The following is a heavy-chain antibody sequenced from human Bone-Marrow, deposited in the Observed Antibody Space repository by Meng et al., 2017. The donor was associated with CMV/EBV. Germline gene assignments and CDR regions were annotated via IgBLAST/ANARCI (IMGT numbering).Heavy chain of an antibody. CDR3: ARDYSNYVFDYYHGMDV. V-gene: IGHV4-34*01. Sequence: GSLRLSCAVYGGSFSGYYWSWIRQPPGKGLEWIGEINHSGSTNYNPSLKSRVTISVDTSKNQFSLKLSSVTAADTAVYYCARDYSNYVFDYYHGMDVWGQGTTVTVSS. D-gene: IGHD4-11*01. J-gene: IGHJ6*02. CDR2: INHSGST. CDR1: GGSFSGYY.